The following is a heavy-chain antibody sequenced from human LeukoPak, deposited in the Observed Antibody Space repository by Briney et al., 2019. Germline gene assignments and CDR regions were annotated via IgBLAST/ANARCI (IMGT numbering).Heavy chain of an antibody. Sequence: GGSLRLSCAASGFTFSSYAMSWVRQAPGKGLEWVSAISGSGGSTYYADSVKGRFTISRDNSKNTLYLQMNSLRAEDTAAYYCAKSTGIAARSPGKSFDYWGQGTLVTVSS. D-gene: IGHD6-6*01. CDR3: AKSTGIAARSPGKSFDY. J-gene: IGHJ4*02. CDR2: ISGSGGST. CDR1: GFTFSSYA. V-gene: IGHV3-23*01.